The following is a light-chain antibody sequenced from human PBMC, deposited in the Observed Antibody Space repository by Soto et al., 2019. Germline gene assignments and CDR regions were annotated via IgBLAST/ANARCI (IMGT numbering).Light chain of an antibody. CDR3: ASYAGGNNLV. V-gene: IGLV2-8*01. CDR1: SSDVGAYKY. Sequence: QSALSQPPSASGSPGQSVTISCTGTSSDVGAYKYVSWYQQHPGKAPKLMIYEVTKRPSGVPDRFSGSKSGNTASLTVSGLQAEDEADYYCASYAGGNNLVFGTGTKRTVL. J-gene: IGLJ1*01. CDR2: EVT.